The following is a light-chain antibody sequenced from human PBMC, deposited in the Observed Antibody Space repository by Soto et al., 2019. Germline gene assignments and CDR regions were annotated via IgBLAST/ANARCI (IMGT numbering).Light chain of an antibody. CDR1: NVGSKS. CDR3: QVWDTTSDQGV. Sequence: SYELTQPPSVSVAPGQTATVTCEGNNVGSKSVHWYQQKPGQAPVLVVYDDSDRPSGIPERFSGSNSGNTATLTISRVEAGDEADYYCQVWDTTSDQGVFGTGTKLTVL. CDR2: DDS. J-gene: IGLJ1*01. V-gene: IGLV3-21*02.